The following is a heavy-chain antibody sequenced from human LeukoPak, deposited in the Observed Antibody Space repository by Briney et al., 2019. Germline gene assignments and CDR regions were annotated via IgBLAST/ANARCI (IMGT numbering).Heavy chain of an antibody. J-gene: IGHJ4*02. CDR2: INNDGSGT. CDR1: GFTFSTYW. Sequence: PGGSLRLSCAASGFTFSTYWMHWVRQVPGKGLVWVSRINNDGSGTFYADSVKGRFTISRDNAKNSLYLQMNSLRAEDTAVYYCARRPASFDYWGQGTLVTVSS. CDR3: ARRPASFDY. D-gene: IGHD1-14*01. V-gene: IGHV3-74*01.